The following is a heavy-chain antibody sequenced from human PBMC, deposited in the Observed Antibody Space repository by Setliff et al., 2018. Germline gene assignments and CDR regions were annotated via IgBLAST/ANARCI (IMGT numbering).Heavy chain of an antibody. CDR1: GGSISSSNYY. V-gene: IGHV4-39*07. Sequence: PAETLSLTCTVSGGSISSSNYYWGWIRQPPGKGLEWIGNSYYGGSAYYNPSLKSRVTISVDTSKNQFSLQLSSVTAADTAMYYCARILGYCSGGSCYVPYWGQGTLVTVSS. D-gene: IGHD2-15*01. CDR3: ARILGYCSGGSCYVPY. J-gene: IGHJ4*02. CDR2: SYYGGSA.